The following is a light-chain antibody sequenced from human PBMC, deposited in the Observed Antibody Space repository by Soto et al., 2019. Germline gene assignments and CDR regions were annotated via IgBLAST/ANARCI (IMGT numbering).Light chain of an antibody. J-gene: IGKJ1*01. Sequence: LTQSPGTVSLSHGERATLSCGASQSVSNNYLAWYQQKPGQAPRLLIYGASNRATGIPDRLSGSGSGTEFTLTISRLEPEDFAVYYCQQYGSPGTFGHGTKVDIK. V-gene: IGKV3-20*01. CDR2: GAS. CDR3: QQYGSPGT. CDR1: QSVSNNY.